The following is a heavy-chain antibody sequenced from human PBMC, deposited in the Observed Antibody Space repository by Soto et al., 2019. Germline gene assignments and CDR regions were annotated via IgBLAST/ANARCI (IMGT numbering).Heavy chain of an antibody. Sequence: QVQLVQSGAEVTKPGASVKVSCKASGYTFTSYDINWVRQATGQGLEWMGWMSPNSGATGYAQKFPGRVTMTRDTSISTAYMELSNLRSEDTAIYYCARGVDAGVDVWGQGSTVPVSS. CDR2: MSPNSGAT. V-gene: IGHV1-8*01. J-gene: IGHJ6*02. D-gene: IGHD1-1*01. CDR1: GYTFTSYD. CDR3: ARGVDAGVDV.